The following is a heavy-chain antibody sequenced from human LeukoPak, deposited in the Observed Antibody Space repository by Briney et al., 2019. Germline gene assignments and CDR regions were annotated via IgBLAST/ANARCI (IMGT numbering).Heavy chain of an antibody. CDR1: GFSFSSYS. CDR2: INQDGSEK. D-gene: IGHD1-26*01. Sequence: GGSLRLSCAASGFSFSSYSMSWVRQAPGKGLEWVANINQDGSEKYYVDSVKGRFTISRDNAKNSLYLQMNSLRAEDAAVYYCAKHAVGVGFDDWGQGTLVTVYS. J-gene: IGHJ4*02. V-gene: IGHV3-7*01. CDR3: AKHAVGVGFDD.